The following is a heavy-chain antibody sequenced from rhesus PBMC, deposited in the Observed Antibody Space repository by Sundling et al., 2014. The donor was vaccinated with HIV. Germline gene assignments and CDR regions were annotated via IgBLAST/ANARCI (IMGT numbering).Heavy chain of an antibody. Sequence: QVQLVQSGAEVKKPGASVKLSCKTSGYTFTSYSINWVRQAPGQGLEWMGWINPNNGNTGYAEKFQGRVTMTRDTSTSATYMELSSLRSEDTAVYYCARGEAGCSGGVCYLDYWGQGVLVTVSS. CDR3: ARGEAGCSGGVCYLDY. J-gene: IGHJ4*01. CDR2: INPNNGNT. CDR1: GYTFTSYS. V-gene: IGHV1-200*01. D-gene: IGHD2-39*02.